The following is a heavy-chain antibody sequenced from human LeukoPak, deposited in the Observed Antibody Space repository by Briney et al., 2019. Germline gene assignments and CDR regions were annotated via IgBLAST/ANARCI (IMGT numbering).Heavy chain of an antibody. D-gene: IGHD1-26*01. Sequence: ASVKVSCKASGYTFTGYYMHWVRQAPGQGLEWMGWINPNSGGTNYAQKFQGRVTMTRDTSISTAYMELSRLRSDDTAVYYYARVGYSGSYRYLYYFDYWGQGTLVTVSS. CDR2: INPNSGGT. V-gene: IGHV1-2*02. J-gene: IGHJ4*02. CDR1: GYTFTGYY. CDR3: ARVGYSGSYRYLYYFDY.